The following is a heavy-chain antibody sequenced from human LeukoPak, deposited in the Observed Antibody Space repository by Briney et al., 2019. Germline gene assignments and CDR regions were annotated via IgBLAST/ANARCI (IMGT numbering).Heavy chain of an antibody. Sequence: GGSLRLSCAVSGFTFSSYSMTWVRQAPGKGLEWVSSISSSSGYKYYADSVKGRFTISRDNAKNSLYLQMDSLRAEDTAVYYCAKADEYAIFTMIHYWGQGTLVTVSS. CDR1: GFTFSSYS. CDR3: AKADEYAIFTMIHY. J-gene: IGHJ4*02. CDR2: ISSSSGYK. V-gene: IGHV3-21*04. D-gene: IGHD3-22*01.